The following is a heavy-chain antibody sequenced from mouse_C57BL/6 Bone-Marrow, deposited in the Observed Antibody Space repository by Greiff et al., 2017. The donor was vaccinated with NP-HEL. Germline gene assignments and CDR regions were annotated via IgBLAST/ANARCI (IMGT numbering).Heavy chain of an antibody. Sequence: QVQLQQSGAELVRPGTSVKMSCKASGYTFTNYWIGWAKQRPGHGLEWIGDIYPGGGYTNYTEKFKGKATLTADKSSSTAYMQFSSLTSEDSAIYYSAREEGTTLDYWGQGTTLTVSS. CDR3: AREEGTTLDY. D-gene: IGHD1-1*01. V-gene: IGHV1-63*01. J-gene: IGHJ2*01. CDR2: IYPGGGYT. CDR1: GYTFTNYW.